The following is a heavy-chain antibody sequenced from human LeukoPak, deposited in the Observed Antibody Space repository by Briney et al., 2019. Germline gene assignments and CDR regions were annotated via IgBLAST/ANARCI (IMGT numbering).Heavy chain of an antibody. V-gene: IGHV4-30-4*01. CDR1: GGSFSGYY. D-gene: IGHD3-22*01. Sequence: SETLSLTCAVYGGSFSGYYWSWIRQPPGKGLEWIGYIYYSGSTYYNPSLKSRVTISVDTSKNQFSLKLSSVTAADTAVYYCARDPSYYDSSGYYYGMDVWGQGTTVTVSS. J-gene: IGHJ6*02. CDR2: IYYSGST. CDR3: ARDPSYYDSSGYYYGMDV.